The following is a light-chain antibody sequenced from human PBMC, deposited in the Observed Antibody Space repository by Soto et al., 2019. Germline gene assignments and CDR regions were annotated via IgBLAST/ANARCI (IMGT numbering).Light chain of an antibody. Sequence: QSALTQPASVSGSPGQSITISCTGTSSDIGGYNYVSWYQQHPGKAPKLFIYDVGNRPSGVSDRFSGSKSGNTASLTISGLQAEDEGDYYCSSFTRSNTYVFGTGTKVTVL. CDR3: SSFTRSNTYV. J-gene: IGLJ1*01. CDR2: DVG. V-gene: IGLV2-14*03. CDR1: SSDIGGYNY.